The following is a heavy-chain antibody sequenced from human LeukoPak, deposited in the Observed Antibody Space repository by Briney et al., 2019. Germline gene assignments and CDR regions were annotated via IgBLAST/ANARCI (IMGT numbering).Heavy chain of an antibody. CDR1: GGSISSSNHY. CDR2: SYYSGGS. CDR3: ARLALWFARLDP. J-gene: IGHJ5*02. D-gene: IGHD3-10*01. V-gene: IGHV4-39*01. Sequence: SETLSLTCTGSGGSISSSNHYWGWVRQPPGKGLEWIGSSYYSGGSYYNPSLKSRVTMSVDTSKNQFFLELISVTATDSAVYYWARLALWFARLDPWGQGTLVTVSS.